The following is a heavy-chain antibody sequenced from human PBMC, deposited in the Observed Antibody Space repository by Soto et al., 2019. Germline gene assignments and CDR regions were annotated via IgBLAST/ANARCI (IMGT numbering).Heavy chain of an antibody. CDR1: GFTFNTYS. CDR2: IWYDGTQK. J-gene: IGHJ4*02. CDR3: ARAGGTTVTGLWHFDS. D-gene: IGHD4-17*01. V-gene: IGHV3-33*01. Sequence: QVQLEESGGGVVQPGRSLRLSCEASGFTFNTYSMHWVRQPPGQGLEGLAAIWYDGTQKYYADSVKGRFIISRDNSKKTLYLEMNSLRAEDTAVYYCARAGGTTVTGLWHFDSWGQGTLVTVSS.